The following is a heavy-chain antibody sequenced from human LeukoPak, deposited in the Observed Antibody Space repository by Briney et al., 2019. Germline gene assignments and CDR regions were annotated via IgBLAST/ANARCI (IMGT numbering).Heavy chain of an antibody. J-gene: IGHJ4*02. CDR3: ARESWTIGTPFDY. CDR2: ISGYNGQT. D-gene: IGHD4-11*01. V-gene: IGHV1-18*04. CDR1: GYTFTGYY. Sequence: GASVKVSCKPSGYTFTGYYLHWVRQAPGQALEWMGWISGYNGQTNYAQKFQGRVTMTTDTSTSTAYMELRSLRSDDTALYYCARESWTIGTPFDYWGQGTLVTVSS.